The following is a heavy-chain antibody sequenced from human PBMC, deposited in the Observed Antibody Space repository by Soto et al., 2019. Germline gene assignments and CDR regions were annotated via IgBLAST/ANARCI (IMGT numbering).Heavy chain of an antibody. Sequence: GGSLRLTCAASGFTFSSYAMSWVRQAPGKGLEWVSAISGSGGSTYYADSVKGRFTISRDNSKNTLYLQMNSLRAEDTAVYYCAKFQSSIAVAGPNWFDPWGQGTLVTVSS. CDR3: AKFQSSIAVAGPNWFDP. CDR2: ISGSGGST. J-gene: IGHJ5*02. V-gene: IGHV3-23*01. CDR1: GFTFSSYA. D-gene: IGHD6-19*01.